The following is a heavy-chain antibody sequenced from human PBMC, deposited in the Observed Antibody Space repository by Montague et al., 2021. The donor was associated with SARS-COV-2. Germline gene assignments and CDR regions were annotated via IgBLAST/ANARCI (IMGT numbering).Heavy chain of an antibody. V-gene: IGHV3-48*03. CDR1: GFTFSFYE. Sequence: SLRLSCAASGFTFSFYEMNWVRQAPGKGLEWVSYISSSGSTLYYPYSXXGLFTISRDNAKNSLYLQMVSLRAEDTAVYFCARGGTYYDFWSGFYNYYYAMDVWGQGTTVTVSS. D-gene: IGHD3-3*01. J-gene: IGHJ6*02. CDR3: ARGGTYYDFWSGFYNYYYAMDV. CDR2: ISSSGSTL.